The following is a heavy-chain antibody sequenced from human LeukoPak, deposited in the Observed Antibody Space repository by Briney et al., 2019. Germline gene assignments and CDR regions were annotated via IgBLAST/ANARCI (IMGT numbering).Heavy chain of an antibody. CDR3: ATTQTLEPHSWYEDYYYYGMDV. CDR1: GGSISSGGYS. V-gene: IGHV4-30-2*01. Sequence: SQTLSFTCAVSGGSISSGGYSWSWIRQPPGKGLEWIGYVYHSGSTYYNPSLKSRVTISVDRSKNQFSLKLSSVTAADTAVYYCATTQTLEPHSWYEDYYYYGMDVWGQGTTVTVSS. CDR2: VYHSGST. D-gene: IGHD6-13*01. J-gene: IGHJ6*02.